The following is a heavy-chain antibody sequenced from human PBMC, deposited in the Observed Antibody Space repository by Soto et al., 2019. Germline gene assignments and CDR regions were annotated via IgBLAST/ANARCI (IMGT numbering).Heavy chain of an antibody. CDR1: GYTFTGYY. CDR2: INPNSGGT. D-gene: IGHD2-15*01. CDR3: ASGVVVSGGGGAFEI. V-gene: IGHV1-2*02. J-gene: IGHJ3*02. Sequence: ATVKVTCKAAGYTFTGYYMHWARHAPEQGLEWMGGINPNSGGTSYAQKFQGRVTMTRDTSISTAYMELSRLRSDDTAVYYCASGVVVSGGGGAFEIWGQGTMVT.